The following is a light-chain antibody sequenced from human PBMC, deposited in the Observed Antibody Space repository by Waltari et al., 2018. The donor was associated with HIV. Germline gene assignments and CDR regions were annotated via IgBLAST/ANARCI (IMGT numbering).Light chain of an antibody. V-gene: IGLV3-27*01. Sequence: SSELTQPSSLSVPPGQTARITCPGVVLAKKYARWFQQKPGQAPVLVIYKDSERPSGIPERFSGSSSGTTVTLTISGAQVEDEADYYCYSAADNNLRVFGGGTKLTVL. CDR2: KDS. CDR1: VLAKKY. CDR3: YSAADNNLRV. J-gene: IGLJ3*02.